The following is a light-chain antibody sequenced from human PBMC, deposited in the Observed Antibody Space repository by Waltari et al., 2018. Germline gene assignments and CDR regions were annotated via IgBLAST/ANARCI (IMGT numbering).Light chain of an antibody. CDR2: QVS. J-gene: IGKJ2*03. CDR3: VQATHWPYS. V-gene: IGKV2-30*02. Sequence: DVVMTQSPLSLPVTPGQPASIPCRSSQSLVHSDGKTYLNWLHQKPGQPPRRLIYQVSNRDSGVPDRFSGSGAGTDFTLKISRVEADDVGVYYCVQATHWPYSFGQGTRVEIK. CDR1: QSLVHSDGKTY.